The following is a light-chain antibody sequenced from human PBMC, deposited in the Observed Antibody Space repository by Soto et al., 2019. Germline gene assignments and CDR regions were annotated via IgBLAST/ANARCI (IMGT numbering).Light chain of an antibody. CDR3: LQDYNYPRT. V-gene: IGKV1-9*01. CDR1: QGISSF. Sequence: DIPLTQSPSFLSASVGDIVTITCRASQGISSFLAWFQQKPGKAPKLMIYSASTLQSGVPSRFSGSGSGTDFTLTISSLQPEDFATYYCLQDYNYPRTFGQGTKVDIK. CDR2: SAS. J-gene: IGKJ1*01.